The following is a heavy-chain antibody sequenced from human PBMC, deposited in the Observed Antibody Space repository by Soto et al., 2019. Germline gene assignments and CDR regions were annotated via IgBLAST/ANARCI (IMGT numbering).Heavy chain of an antibody. CDR2: IVPIYRTA. J-gene: IGHJ4*02. V-gene: IGHV1-69*13. CDR1: GGTFSSYR. Sequence: SVKVSCKASGGTFSSYRFNWVRQARGQGLEWLGGIVPIYRTADYAQKFQGRVTITADESTRTVYMELSSLKSQDTALYYCARDSGAKLSSSWGQGTLVTVSS. D-gene: IGHD6-13*01. CDR3: ARDSGAKLSSS.